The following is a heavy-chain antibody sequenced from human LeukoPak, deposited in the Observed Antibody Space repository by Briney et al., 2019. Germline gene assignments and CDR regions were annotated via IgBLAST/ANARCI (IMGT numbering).Heavy chain of an antibody. V-gene: IGHV3-30*18. Sequence: GRSLRLSCAASGFTFSSYGMHWVRQAPGKGLEWVAVISYDGSNKYYADSVKGRFTISRDNSKNTLYLQMNSLRAEDTAVYYCAKGHRLLRNWFDPWGQGTLVTVSS. CDR3: AKGHRLLRNWFDP. J-gene: IGHJ5*02. CDR2: ISYDGSNK. D-gene: IGHD6-19*01. CDR1: GFTFSSYG.